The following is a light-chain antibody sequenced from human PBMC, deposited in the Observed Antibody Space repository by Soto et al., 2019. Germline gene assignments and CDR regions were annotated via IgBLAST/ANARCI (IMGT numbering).Light chain of an antibody. Sequence: EIVLTQSPATLSLSPGERATLSCRASQSISTYFAWFQQKPGQAPRLLIYDASNRATGIPARFSGSGSGTDFTLTISRLEPEDFAVYFCQQRYDRPSTFGPGTRLEIK. CDR2: DAS. CDR1: QSISTY. J-gene: IGKJ5*01. CDR3: QQRYDRPST. V-gene: IGKV3-11*01.